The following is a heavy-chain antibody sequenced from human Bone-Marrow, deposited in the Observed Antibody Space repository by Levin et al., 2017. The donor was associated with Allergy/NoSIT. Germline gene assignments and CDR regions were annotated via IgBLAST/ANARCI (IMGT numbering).Heavy chain of an antibody. CDR1: GFTFSNFG. Sequence: GESLKISCAASGFTFSNFGMHWVRQSPGKGLQWVAVIWYDGTTKNYADSVKGRFTISRDNSKNTVYLQMNTLRAEDTAVYFCARERGPLWISDYYYMDVWGRGTTVTVSS. D-gene: IGHD2-21*01. J-gene: IGHJ6*03. CDR3: ARERGPLWISDYYYMDV. V-gene: IGHV3-33*01. CDR2: IWYDGTTK.